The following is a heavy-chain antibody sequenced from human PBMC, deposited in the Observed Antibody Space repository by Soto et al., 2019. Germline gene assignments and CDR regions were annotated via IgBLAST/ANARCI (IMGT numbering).Heavy chain of an antibody. CDR2: INSDGSST. D-gene: IGHD3-10*01. J-gene: IGHJ3*02. Sequence: PGGSLRLSCAASGFTFISYWMHWVRQAPGKGLVWVSRINSDGSSTSYADSVKGRFTISRDNAKNTLYLQMNSLRAEDTAVYYCAREPEDLSAGSLRVPIWGQGTMVTVSS. V-gene: IGHV3-74*01. CDR1: GFTFISYW. CDR3: AREPEDLSAGSLRVPI.